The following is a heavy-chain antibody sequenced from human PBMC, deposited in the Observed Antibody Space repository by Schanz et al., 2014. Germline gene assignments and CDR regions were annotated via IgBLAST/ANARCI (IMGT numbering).Heavy chain of an antibody. D-gene: IGHD3-16*01. CDR2: ITWDGGIT. Sequence: VQLVESGGGLAQPGGSLRLSCAASGFTFSNYAMNWVRQAPGKGLKWVSLITWDGGITYYADSLKGRFTISRDNSKNSLYLQMNSLRTEDTALYYCAKGAVEMSTGLGGSWGQGTLVTVSS. CDR3: AKGAVEMSTGLGGS. V-gene: IGHV3-43*02. J-gene: IGHJ5*02. CDR1: GFTFSNYA.